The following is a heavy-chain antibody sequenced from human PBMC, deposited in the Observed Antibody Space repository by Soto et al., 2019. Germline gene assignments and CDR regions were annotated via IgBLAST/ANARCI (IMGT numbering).Heavy chain of an antibody. J-gene: IGHJ5*02. CDR2: ITGSGDST. CDR1: GFTFSNYA. D-gene: IGHD6-13*01. Sequence: EVQLLEAGGGLVQPGGSLRLSCAASGFTFSNYAIRWVRQAPGKGLEWVSSITGSGDSTYYADSVKGRFTISRDNSKNTADLQMNSRRVEDTAVYYCAKDPLKYSSSWYLEWWFDPWGQGTLVTVSS. CDR3: AKDPLKYSSSWYLEWWFDP. V-gene: IGHV3-23*01.